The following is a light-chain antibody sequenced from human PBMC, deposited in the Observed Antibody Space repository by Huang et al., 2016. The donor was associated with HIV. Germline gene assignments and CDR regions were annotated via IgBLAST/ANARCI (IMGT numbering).Light chain of an antibody. Sequence: EIVMTQSPGILSVSPGERATLTCTASQNVANDLAWYQQQPGQPPRLRMDDAATRATGVPPRCSGSASASEFTLTSSGLQSEDVATYYCQHYYNWPPRYTFGQGTKV. CDR3: QHYYNWPPRYT. V-gene: IGKV3-15*01. CDR2: DAA. J-gene: IGKJ2*01. CDR1: QNVAND.